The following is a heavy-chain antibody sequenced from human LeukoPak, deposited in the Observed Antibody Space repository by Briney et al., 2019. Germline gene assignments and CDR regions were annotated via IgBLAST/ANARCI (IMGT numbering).Heavy chain of an antibody. CDR1: GGSISSYY. V-gene: IGHV4-4*07. D-gene: IGHD3-22*01. J-gene: IGHJ4*02. CDR2: IYTSGST. Sequence: SETLSLTCTVSGGSISSYYWSWIRQPAGKGLEWIGRIYTSGSTNYNPSLKSRVTMSVDTSKNQFSLKLSSVTAADTAVYYCARGPAYYDSSGYYDYWGQGTLVTVSS. CDR3: ARGPAYYDSSGYYDY.